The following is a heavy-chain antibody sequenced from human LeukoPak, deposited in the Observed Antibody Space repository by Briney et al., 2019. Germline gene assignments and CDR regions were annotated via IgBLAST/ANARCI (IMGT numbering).Heavy chain of an antibody. D-gene: IGHD3-10*01. CDR2: ISGSGGST. Sequence: GGSLRLSCAASGFTFSSYAMSWVRQAPGKGLEWVSAISGSGGSTYYADSVTGRFTISRDNSKNTLYLQMNSLRAEDTAVYYCAKDTITYYYGSGSFHFDYWGQGTLVTVSS. J-gene: IGHJ4*02. V-gene: IGHV3-23*01. CDR3: AKDTITYYYGSGSFHFDY. CDR1: GFTFSSYA.